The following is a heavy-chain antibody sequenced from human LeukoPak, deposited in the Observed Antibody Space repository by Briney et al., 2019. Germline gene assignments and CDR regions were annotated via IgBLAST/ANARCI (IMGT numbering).Heavy chain of an antibody. CDR3: ARSIAAAGTKLDY. CDR1: GGSFSGYY. CDR2: INHSGST. Sequence: SETLSLTCAVYGGSFSGYYWSWIRQPPGKGLEWIGEINHSGSTNYNPSLKSRVTISVDTSKNQFSLKLSSVTAADTAVYYCARSIAAAGTKLDYWGQGTLVTVSS. V-gene: IGHV4-34*01. J-gene: IGHJ4*02. D-gene: IGHD6-13*01.